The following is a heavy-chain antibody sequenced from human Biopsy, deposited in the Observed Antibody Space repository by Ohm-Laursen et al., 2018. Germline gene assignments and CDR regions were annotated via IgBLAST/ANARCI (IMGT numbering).Heavy chain of an antibody. V-gene: IGHV1-69*01. CDR2: IIPMFGTA. CDR3: ARGPHSGSHSCFDY. J-gene: IGHJ4*02. D-gene: IGHD1-26*01. CDR1: GGTFINYA. Sequence: SSVKVSCKASGGTFINYAISWVRQAPGQGLEWMGGIIPMFGTASYAQMFKGRVTISADESTSTSYMELSSLTTEDTAIYYCARGPHSGSHSCFDYWGRGTLVTVSS.